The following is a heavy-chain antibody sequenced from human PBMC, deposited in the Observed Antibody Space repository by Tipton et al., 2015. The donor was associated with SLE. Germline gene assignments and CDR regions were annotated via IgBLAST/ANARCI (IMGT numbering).Heavy chain of an antibody. V-gene: IGHV4-34*01. D-gene: IGHD6-13*01. CDR3: ARPTYSSSWYGYWYFDL. CDR2: INHSGST. J-gene: IGHJ2*01. Sequence: TLSLTCAVYGASFSGYYWSWIRQPPGKGLEWIGEINHSGSTNYNPSLKSRVTISVDTSKNQFSLKLNSVTAADTAVYYCARPTYSSSWYGYWYFDLWGRGTLVTVSS. CDR1: GASFSGYY.